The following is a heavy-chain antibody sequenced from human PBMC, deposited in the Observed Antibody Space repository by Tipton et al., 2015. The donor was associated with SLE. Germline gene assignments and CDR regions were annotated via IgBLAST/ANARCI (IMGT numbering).Heavy chain of an antibody. CDR1: GFTFSSYG. CDR3: ARKGN. J-gene: IGHJ4*02. CDR2: ISGSGGST. Sequence: SLRLSCAASGFTFSSYGMHWVRQAPGKGLEWVSAISGSGGSTYYADSVKGRFTISVDTSKKQFSLKLSSVTAADTAVYYCARKGNWGQGTLVTVSS. V-gene: IGHV3-23*01. D-gene: IGHD3-10*01.